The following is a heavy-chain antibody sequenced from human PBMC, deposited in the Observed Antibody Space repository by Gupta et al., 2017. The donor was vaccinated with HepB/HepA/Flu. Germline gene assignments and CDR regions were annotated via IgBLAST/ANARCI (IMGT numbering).Heavy chain of an antibody. V-gene: IGHV3-53*01. D-gene: IGHD4-23*01. Sequence: EVQLVESGGGLIQPGGSLRLSCAASGFTVSSNYMSWVRQAPGKGLEWVSVIYSGGSTYYADSVKGRFTISRDNSKNTLYLQMNSLRAEDTAVYYCARDPGYGGNGLDWYFDLWGRGTLVTVSS. CDR3: ARDPGYGGNGLDWYFDL. CDR2: IYSGGST. J-gene: IGHJ2*01. CDR1: GFTVSSNY.